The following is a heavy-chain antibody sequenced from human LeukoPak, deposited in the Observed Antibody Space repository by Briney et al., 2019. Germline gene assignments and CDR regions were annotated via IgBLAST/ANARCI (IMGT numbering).Heavy chain of an antibody. V-gene: IGHV4-4*07. D-gene: IGHD6-6*01. CDR1: SGSLGSYY. CDR3: AREYSSSSGKALDY. CDR2: IYASGST. J-gene: IGHJ4*02. Sequence: SETLSLTCTVSSGSLGSYYWNWLRQPAGKGLEWIGHIYASGSTNYNPSLKSRVTMSVDTSKNQFSLKLNSVTAADTAFYYCAREYSSSSGKALDYWGQGTLVTVSS.